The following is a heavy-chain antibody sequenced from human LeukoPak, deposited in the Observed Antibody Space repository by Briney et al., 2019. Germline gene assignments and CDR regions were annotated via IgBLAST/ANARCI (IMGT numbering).Heavy chain of an antibody. J-gene: IGHJ3*02. CDR1: GYTFTSYG. CDR3: ARARYSSSSKGMSAFDI. V-gene: IGHV1-69*13. Sequence: SVKVSCKASGYTFTSYGISWVRQAPGQGLEWMGGIIPIFGTANYAQKFQGRVTITADESTSTAYMELSSLRSEDTAVYYRARARYSSSSKGMSAFDIWGQGTMVTVSS. D-gene: IGHD6-13*01. CDR2: IIPIFGTA.